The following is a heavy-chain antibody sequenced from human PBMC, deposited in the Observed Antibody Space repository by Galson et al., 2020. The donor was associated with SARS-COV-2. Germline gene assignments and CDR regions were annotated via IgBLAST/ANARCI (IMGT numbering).Heavy chain of an antibody. Sequence: TGGSLRLSCAASGFTFSSYAMHWVRQAPGKGLEWVAVISYDGSNKYYADSVKGRFTISRDNSKNTLYLQMNSLRAEDTAVYYCARTGGSYMDYWGQGTLGTVAS. J-gene: IGHJ4*02. CDR2: ISYDGSNK. V-gene: IGHV3-30-3*01. CDR3: ARTGGSYMDY. D-gene: IGHD1-26*01. CDR1: GFTFSSYA.